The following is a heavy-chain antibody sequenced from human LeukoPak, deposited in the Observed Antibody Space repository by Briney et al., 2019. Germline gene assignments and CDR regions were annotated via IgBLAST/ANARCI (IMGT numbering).Heavy chain of an antibody. J-gene: IGHJ4*02. Sequence: GASVKVSCKASGYTFTGYYMHWVRQAPGQGLEWMGWINPNSGGTNYAQKFQGRVTMTRDTSISTAYMELSRLRSDDTAVYYCARGAPGYSSGWTDYWGQGILVTVSS. D-gene: IGHD6-19*01. CDR2: INPNSGGT. CDR1: GYTFTGYY. V-gene: IGHV1-2*02. CDR3: ARGAPGYSSGWTDY.